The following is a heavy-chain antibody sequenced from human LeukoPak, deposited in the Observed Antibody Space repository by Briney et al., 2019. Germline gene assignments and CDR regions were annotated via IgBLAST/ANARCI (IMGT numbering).Heavy chain of an antibody. CDR2: INPNSGGT. J-gene: IGHJ5*02. Sequence: ASVKVSCKASGYTFTSYAMNWVRQAPGQGLEWMGWINPNSGGTNYAQKFQGRVTMTRDTSISTAYMELSRLRSDDTAVYYCARVPIGHNWFDPWGQGTLVTVSS. D-gene: IGHD3-10*01. V-gene: IGHV1-2*02. CDR3: ARVPIGHNWFDP. CDR1: GYTFTSYA.